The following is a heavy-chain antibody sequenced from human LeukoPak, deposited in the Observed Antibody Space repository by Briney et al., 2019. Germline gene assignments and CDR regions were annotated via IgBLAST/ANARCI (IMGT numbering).Heavy chain of an antibody. CDR3: ARGIAARPALDY. CDR1: GGSFSGYY. J-gene: IGHJ4*02. V-gene: IGHV4-34*01. CDR2: INHSGST. Sequence: PSETLSLTCAVYGGSFSGYYWSWIRQPPGKGLEWIGEINHSGSTNCNPSLKSRVTISVDTSKNQFSLKLSSVTAADTAVYYCARGIAARPALDYWGQGTLVTVSS. D-gene: IGHD6-6*01.